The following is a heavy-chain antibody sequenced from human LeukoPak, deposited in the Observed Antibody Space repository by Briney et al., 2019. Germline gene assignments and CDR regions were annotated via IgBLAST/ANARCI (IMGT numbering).Heavy chain of an antibody. CDR3: ARDRYYDSSGYYPAAFDI. CDR1: GGTFSIYA. J-gene: IGHJ3*02. CDR2: IIPIFCTA. Sequence: AVTVSCQASGGTFSIYAISWVRQAPAPGHEWVGGIIPIFCTANYAQKVQGRVTITTDKYTITAYMELSSLRSEDTAVYYCARDRYYDSSGYYPAAFDIWGQGTMVTVSS. V-gene: IGHV1-69*05. D-gene: IGHD3-22*01.